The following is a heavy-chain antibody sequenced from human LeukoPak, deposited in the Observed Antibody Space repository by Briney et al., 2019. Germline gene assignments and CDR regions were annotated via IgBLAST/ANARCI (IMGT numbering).Heavy chain of an antibody. D-gene: IGHD3-16*01. CDR3: AGGPGLGEYYYMDV. V-gene: IGHV1-69*05. Sequence: SVKVSCKASGGTFSSYAISWVRHAPGQGLEWMGGIIPIFGTANHAQKFQGRVTITTDESTSTAYMELGSLRSEDTAVYYCAGGPGLGEYYYMDVWGKGTTVTVSS. CDR1: GGTFSSYA. CDR2: IIPIFGTA. J-gene: IGHJ6*03.